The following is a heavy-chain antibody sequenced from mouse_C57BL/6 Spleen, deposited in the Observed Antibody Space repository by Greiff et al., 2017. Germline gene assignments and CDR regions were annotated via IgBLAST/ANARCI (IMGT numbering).Heavy chain of an antibody. CDR3: AREAYYSNSFAY. Sequence: VQLKESGPGLVKPSQSLSLTCSVTGYSITSGYYWNWIRQFPGNKLEWMGYISYDGSNNYNPSLKNRISITRDTSKNQFFLKLNSVTTEDTATYYCAREAYYSNSFAYWGQGTLVTVSA. D-gene: IGHD2-5*01. CDR1: GYSITSGYY. CDR2: ISYDGSN. V-gene: IGHV3-6*01. J-gene: IGHJ3*01.